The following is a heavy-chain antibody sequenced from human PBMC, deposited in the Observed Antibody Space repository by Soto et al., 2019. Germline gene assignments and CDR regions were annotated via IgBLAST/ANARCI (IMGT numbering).Heavy chain of an antibody. D-gene: IGHD3-10*01. CDR2: VNPIVGMS. CDR1: GGTFNSYT. J-gene: IGHJ4*02. Sequence: QVQLVQSGAEVKKPGSSVRVSCTASGGTFNSYTINWVRQAPGQGLEWVGRVNPIVGMSNFAQKFQGRVTIIADKSTSIAYMDLTRLKSDDTAVYYCATSYGSGSTHLDYWGQGTLVTVSS. V-gene: IGHV1-69*02. CDR3: ATSYGSGSTHLDY.